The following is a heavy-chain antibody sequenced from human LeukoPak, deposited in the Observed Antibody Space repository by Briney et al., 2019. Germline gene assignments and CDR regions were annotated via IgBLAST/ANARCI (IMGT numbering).Heavy chain of an antibody. V-gene: IGHV4-61*01. CDR2: MYLSGTT. CDR3: AGLVGRYSSGLYYYYFDY. Sequence: SETLSLTCTVSGGSVSSGSYYWSWMRQPPGKGLEWIGEMYLSGTTHSNPSVKSRVTISIDKSKNQFFLNLSSVTAADTAVYYCAGLVGRYSSGLYYYYFDYWGQGTLVTVSS. CDR1: GGSVSSGSYY. D-gene: IGHD3-22*01. J-gene: IGHJ4*02.